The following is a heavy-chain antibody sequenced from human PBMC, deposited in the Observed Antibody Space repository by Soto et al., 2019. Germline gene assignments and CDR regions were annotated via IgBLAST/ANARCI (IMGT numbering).Heavy chain of an antibody. D-gene: IGHD2-15*01. CDR3: ASKGKGSNYYYYGMDV. J-gene: IGHJ6*02. CDR1: GYTLSGYA. V-gene: IGHV1-3*01. CDR2: ISVHNGNT. Sequence: ASVKVSCKASGYTLSGYAMTWVRQAPGQGLEWMGWISVHNGNTKYSQKFQGRVTITRDTSASTAYMELSSLRSEDTAVYYCASKGKGSNYYYYGMDVWGQGTTVTVSS.